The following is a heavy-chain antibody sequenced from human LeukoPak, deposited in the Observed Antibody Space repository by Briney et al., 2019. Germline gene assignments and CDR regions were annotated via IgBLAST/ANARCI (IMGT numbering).Heavy chain of an antibody. CDR2: IYYSGST. J-gene: IGHJ6*02. D-gene: IGHD1-14*01. CDR1: GGSISSSNYY. V-gene: IGHV4-39*01. Sequence: SETLSLTCTVSGGSISSSNYYWGWIRQPPGKGLEWIGSIYYSGSTNHNPSLKSRVTISVDTSKNQYSLKLSSVTAADTAVYYCARHNGMYYYYYGLDVWGQGTTVTVSS. CDR3: ARHNGMYYYYYGLDV.